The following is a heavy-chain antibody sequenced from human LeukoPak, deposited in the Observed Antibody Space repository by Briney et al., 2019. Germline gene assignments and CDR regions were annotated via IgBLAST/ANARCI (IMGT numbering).Heavy chain of an antibody. Sequence: GGSLRLSCAASGFTFSSYSMNWVRQAPGKGLEWVSAISGSGGSTYYADSVKGRFTISRDNSKNTLYLQMNSLRAEDTAIYYCAKGSRAVAEQMYWGQGTLVTVSS. CDR1: GFTFSSYS. V-gene: IGHV3-23*01. CDR3: AKGSRAVAEQMY. D-gene: IGHD6-19*01. J-gene: IGHJ4*02. CDR2: ISGSGGST.